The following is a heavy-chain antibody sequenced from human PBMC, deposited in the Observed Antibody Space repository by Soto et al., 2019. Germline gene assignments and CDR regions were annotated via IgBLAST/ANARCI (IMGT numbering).Heavy chain of an antibody. D-gene: IGHD3-16*01. CDR3: ARGVVSESVFDY. V-gene: IGHV3-30-3*01. Sequence: GGSLRLSCAASGFTFSSYAMHWVRQAPGKGLEWVAVISYDGSNKYYADSVKGRFTISRDNSKNTLYLQMNSLRAEDTAVYYCARGVVSESVFDYRGQGSPVTVSS. CDR1: GFTFSSYA. CDR2: ISYDGSNK. J-gene: IGHJ4*02.